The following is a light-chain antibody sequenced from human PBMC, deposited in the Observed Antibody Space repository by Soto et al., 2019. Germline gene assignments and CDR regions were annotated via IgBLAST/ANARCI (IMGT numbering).Light chain of an antibody. CDR3: TSYTSKNTLV. Sequence: QSVLTQPASVSGSPGQSITISCTGTSSDVGAYNYVSWYQQHPGKAPKLMIYEVSNRPSGVSHRFSGSKSDNTASLTISGLQTDDEADYFCTSYTSKNTLVFGTGTKVTVL. J-gene: IGLJ1*01. CDR1: SSDVGAYNY. V-gene: IGLV2-14*01. CDR2: EVS.